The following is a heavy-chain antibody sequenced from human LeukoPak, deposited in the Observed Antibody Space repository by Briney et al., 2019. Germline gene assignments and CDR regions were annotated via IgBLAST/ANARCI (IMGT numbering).Heavy chain of an antibody. J-gene: IGHJ5*02. Sequence: PGGSLRLSCAASGFTFSSYWMSWVRQAPGKGLEWVANIKQDGSEKYYVDSVKGRFTISRDNSKNTLYLQMNSLRAEDTAVYYCAKDIAVAGTGWWFDPWGQGTLVTVSS. CDR1: GFTFSSYW. CDR3: AKDIAVAGTGWWFDP. V-gene: IGHV3-7*01. D-gene: IGHD6-19*01. CDR2: IKQDGSEK.